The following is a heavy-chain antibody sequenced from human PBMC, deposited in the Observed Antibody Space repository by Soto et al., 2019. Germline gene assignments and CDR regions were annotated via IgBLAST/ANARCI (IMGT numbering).Heavy chain of an antibody. V-gene: IGHV3-30*03. D-gene: IGHD3-3*01. J-gene: IGHJ5*02. CDR3: ARSRLGRSYYEGES. Sequence: QVQLVESGGGVVQPGRSLRLSCAASGFTFSNYGMQWVRQAPGKGLEWMAVIAHDGSDQYYEDSVKGRFSLSRDNSKNTLYLQMNSLRPEDTAVYFCARSRLGRSYYEGESWGQGTLVTVSA. CDR2: IAHDGSDQ. CDR1: GFTFSNYG.